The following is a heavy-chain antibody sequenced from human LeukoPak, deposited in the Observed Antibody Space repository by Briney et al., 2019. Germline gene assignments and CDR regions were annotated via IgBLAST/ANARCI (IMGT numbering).Heavy chain of an antibody. CDR2: IYYSGST. CDR1: GGSISSSSYY. CDR3: ARARYSGCIGSYFDY. J-gene: IGHJ4*02. Sequence: SETLSLTCTVSGGSISSSSYYWGWIRQPPGKGLEWIGSIYYSGSTYYNPSLKSRVTMSVDTSKNQFSLKLSSVTAADTAVYYCARARYSGCIGSYFDYWGQGTLVTVSS. V-gene: IGHV4-39*07. D-gene: IGHD5-12*01.